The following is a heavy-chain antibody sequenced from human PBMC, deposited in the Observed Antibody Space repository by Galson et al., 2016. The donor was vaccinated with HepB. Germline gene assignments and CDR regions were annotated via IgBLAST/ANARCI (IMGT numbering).Heavy chain of an antibody. D-gene: IGHD6-13*01. Sequence: LRLSCAASGFAVAANYMTWVRQAPGKGLQWVSLIFTGGSTYYGDSVRGRFTISRDNSRNTVYLQMHNLRIEDTAVYFCAKDVTLGLGSGWYDAAFDVWGRGTLVTVS. CDR2: IFTGGST. CDR3: AKDVTLGLGSGWYDAAFDV. V-gene: IGHV3-53*01. J-gene: IGHJ3*01. CDR1: GFAVAANY.